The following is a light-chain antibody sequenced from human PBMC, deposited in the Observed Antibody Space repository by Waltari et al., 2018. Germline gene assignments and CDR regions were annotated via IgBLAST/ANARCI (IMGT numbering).Light chain of an antibody. CDR2: DAS. J-gene: IGKJ1*01. Sequence: EIVMTQSPATLSVSPGERATLSCRASESVSSNLVWYQQKPGQAPSLLIYDASTRATGIPARFSGSRSGTEFTLTISSLQSEDFAVYYCLHYNNWPHTFGQGTKVEIK. CDR1: ESVSSN. CDR3: LHYNNWPHT. V-gene: IGKV3-15*01.